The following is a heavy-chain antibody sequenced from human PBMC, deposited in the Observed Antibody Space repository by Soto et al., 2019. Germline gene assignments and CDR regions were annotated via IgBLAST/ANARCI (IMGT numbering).Heavy chain of an antibody. Sequence: QVQLVESGGGVVQPGRSLRLSCAASGFTFSSYAMHWVRQAPGKGLEWVAVISYDGSNKYYADSVKGRFTISRDNSKNPLYLQMNSLRAEDTAVYYCARDRRIVDSGYYYYYYGMDVWGQGTTVTVSS. D-gene: IGHD3-22*01. J-gene: IGHJ6*02. CDR1: GFTFSSYA. CDR3: ARDRRIVDSGYYYYYYGMDV. CDR2: ISYDGSNK. V-gene: IGHV3-30-3*01.